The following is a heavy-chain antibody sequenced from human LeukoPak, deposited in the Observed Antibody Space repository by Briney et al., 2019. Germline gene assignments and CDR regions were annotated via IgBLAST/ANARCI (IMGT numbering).Heavy chain of an antibody. CDR2: IYYSGST. V-gene: IGHV4-31*03. D-gene: IGHD1-26*01. J-gene: IGHJ6*02. CDR3: AREEWEPPYYYYGMDV. CDR1: DGSISSGGYY. Sequence: NPSQTLSLTCTVSDGSISSGGYYWSWIRQHPGKGLEWIGYIYYSGSTYYNPSLKSRVTISVDTSKNQFSLKLSSVTAADTAVYYCAREEWEPPYYYYGMDVWGQGTTVTVSS.